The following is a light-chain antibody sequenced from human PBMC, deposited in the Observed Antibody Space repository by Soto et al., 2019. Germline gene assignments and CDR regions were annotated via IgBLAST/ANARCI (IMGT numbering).Light chain of an antibody. CDR2: EDS. V-gene: IGLV2-23*01. CDR3: CSYAGSFSVI. CDR1: HSDVGSYNL. J-gene: IGLJ2*01. Sequence: QSALTQPASVSGSPGQSITISCTGTHSDVGSYNLVSWYQQHPGKAPKLIIYEDSKRPSGVSNRFSGSKSGYTASLTISGLEAEAEADYYCCSYAGSFSVIFGGGTKLTVL.